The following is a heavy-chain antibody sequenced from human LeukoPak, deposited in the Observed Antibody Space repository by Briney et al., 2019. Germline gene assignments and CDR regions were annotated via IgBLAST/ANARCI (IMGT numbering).Heavy chain of an antibody. V-gene: IGHV3-48*03. D-gene: IGHD1-26*01. CDR2: ISSSGSTI. CDR1: GFTFSSYE. CDR3: ARVEYSGSYPDFDY. J-gene: IGHJ4*02. Sequence: GGSLRLSCAASGFTFSSYEMNWVRQAPGKGLEWVSYISSSGSTIHYADSVKGRFTISRDNAKNSLYLQMNSLRAEDTAVYYCARVEYSGSYPDFDYWGQGTLVTVSS.